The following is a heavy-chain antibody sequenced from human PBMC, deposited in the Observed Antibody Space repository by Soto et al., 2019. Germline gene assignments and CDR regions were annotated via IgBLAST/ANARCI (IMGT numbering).Heavy chain of an antibody. CDR2: MYYSGST. CDR3: AGVRCNVNNWVDP. J-gene: IGHJ5*02. V-gene: IGHV4-61*01. D-gene: IGHD2-8*01. CDR1: GGSVSSPTYY. Sequence: QVQLQESGPGLVKPSEPLSLTCTVSGGSVSSPTYYWSWIRQPPGKGREWIGYMYYSGSTNYNPSPKSRVTRALDTAKNQSSLKLSYVTAADAAVYYCAGVRCNVNNWVDPSGQGTLVNVSS.